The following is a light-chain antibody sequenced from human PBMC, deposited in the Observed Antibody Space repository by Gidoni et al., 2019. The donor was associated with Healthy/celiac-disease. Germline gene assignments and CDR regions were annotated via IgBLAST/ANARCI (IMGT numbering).Light chain of an antibody. J-gene: IGKJ4*01. CDR1: QSVSSN. Sequence: EIVMTQSPATLSVSPGERATLSCRASQSVSSNLAWYQQKPGQAPRLLLYGTSTRATGIPARFSGSGSGTELTLTISSLQSEDFAVYYCQQYINWPPLTFGGGTKVEIK. CDR2: GTS. CDR3: QQYINWPPLT. V-gene: IGKV3-15*01.